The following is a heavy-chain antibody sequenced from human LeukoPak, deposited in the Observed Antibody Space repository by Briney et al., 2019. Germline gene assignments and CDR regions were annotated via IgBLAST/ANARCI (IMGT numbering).Heavy chain of an antibody. Sequence: ASEKVSCKASGYTFPSYYMQCVRQAPGHRLEWLGIINTSGSSTSYAQKFQGRVTMNRDTSTSTVYMELGSLRSEDTAVYYCARGRGYYEGDVGYRGQGTLVTVSP. V-gene: IGHV1-46*01. CDR1: GYTFPSYY. J-gene: IGHJ4*02. D-gene: IGHD3-22*01. CDR2: INTSGSST. CDR3: ARGRGYYEGDVGY.